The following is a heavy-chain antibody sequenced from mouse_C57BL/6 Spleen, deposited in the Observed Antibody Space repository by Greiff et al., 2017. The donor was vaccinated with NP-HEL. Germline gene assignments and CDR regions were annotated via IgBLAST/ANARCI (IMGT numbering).Heavy chain of an antibody. Sequence: EVKLQESGGGLVKPGGSLKLSCAASGFTFSSYAMSWVRQTPEKRLEWVATISDGGSYTYYPDNVKGRFTISRDNAKNNLYLQMSHLKSEDTAMYYCARDGDSNRAWFAYWGQGTLVTVSA. J-gene: IGHJ3*01. CDR1: GFTFSSYA. CDR2: ISDGGSYT. D-gene: IGHD2-5*01. CDR3: ARDGDSNRAWFAY. V-gene: IGHV5-4*01.